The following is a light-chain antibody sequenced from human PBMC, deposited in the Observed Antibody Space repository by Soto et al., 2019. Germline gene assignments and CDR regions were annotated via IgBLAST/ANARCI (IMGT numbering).Light chain of an antibody. Sequence: DIQMTQSPSSVSASVGDRVTITCRASQGIGTWLAWYQQKPGKAPNVLIYAASSLQSGVPSRFSGSGSGTAFTLTISSLRPEDFATFYCQQGNSFPWTFGQGTKVEIK. V-gene: IGKV1-12*01. J-gene: IGKJ1*01. CDR2: AAS. CDR3: QQGNSFPWT. CDR1: QGIGTW.